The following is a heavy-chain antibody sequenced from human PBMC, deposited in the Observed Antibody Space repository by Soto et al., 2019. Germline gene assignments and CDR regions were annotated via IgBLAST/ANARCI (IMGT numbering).Heavy chain of an antibody. CDR2: ISSSGSDT. V-gene: IGHV3-11*05. D-gene: IGHD5-12*01. CDR3: ARSLRGYSGYRGY. Sequence: QVQLVESGGGLVKPGGCLRLSCAASGFTFSDYYMRWIRQAPGKGLEWVSYISSSGSDTNYADSVKGRFTVSRDNAKNSLYLQMNSLRAEDTAVYYCARSLRGYSGYRGYWGQGTLVTVSS. J-gene: IGHJ4*02. CDR1: GFTFSDYY.